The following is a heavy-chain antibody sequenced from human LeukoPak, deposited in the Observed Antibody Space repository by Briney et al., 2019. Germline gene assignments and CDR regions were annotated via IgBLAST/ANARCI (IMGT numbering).Heavy chain of an antibody. CDR1: GLTFSSYW. Sequence: GGSLRLSCAASGLTFSSYWMHWVRQAPGKGLVWISGISSDGNTINYADSVKGRFTISGDNSKNTLYLQMNSLRAEDTSVYYCARSPGILGTNYFDYWGQGTLVTVSS. CDR3: ARSPGILGTNYFDY. D-gene: IGHD1-26*01. V-gene: IGHV3-74*01. J-gene: IGHJ4*02. CDR2: ISSDGNTI.